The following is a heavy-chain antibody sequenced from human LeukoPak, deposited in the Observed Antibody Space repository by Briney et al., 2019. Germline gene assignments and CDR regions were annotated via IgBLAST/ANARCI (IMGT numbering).Heavy chain of an antibody. CDR2: INPSGGST. V-gene: IGHV1-46*01. CDR3: ARYYYDSSGHRGAFDI. D-gene: IGHD3-22*01. J-gene: IGHJ3*02. CDR1: GYTFTSYY. Sequence: VASVKVSCKASGYTFTSYYMHWVRQAPGQGLEWMGIINPSGGSTSYAQKFQGRVTMTRDMSTSTVYMELSSLRSEDTAVYYCARYYYDSSGHRGAFDIWGQGTMVTVSS.